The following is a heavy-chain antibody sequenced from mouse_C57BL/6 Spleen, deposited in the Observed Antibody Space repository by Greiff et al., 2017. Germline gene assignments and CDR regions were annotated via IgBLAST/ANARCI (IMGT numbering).Heavy chain of an antibody. D-gene: IGHD4-1*01. CDR3: ATQANWDVGLAY. CDR1: GFSLTSYA. V-gene: IGHV2-9-1*01. Sequence: VQLQQSGPGLVAPSQSLSITCTVSGFSLTSYAISWVRQPPGKGLEWLGVIWTGCGTNYNSALKSSLSISKDNSKSQVFLKMNRLQTDDTARYYCATQANWDVGLAYWGQGTLVTVSA. CDR2: IWTGCGT. J-gene: IGHJ3*01.